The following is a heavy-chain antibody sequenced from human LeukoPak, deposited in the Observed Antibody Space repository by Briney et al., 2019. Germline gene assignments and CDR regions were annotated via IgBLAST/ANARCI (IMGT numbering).Heavy chain of an antibody. Sequence: ASVKVSCKASGCTLTGYYMHWVRQAPGQGLEWMGWINPNSGGTNYAQKFQGRVTMTRDTSISTAYMELSRLGSDDTAVYYCARDGASGYLADYWGQGTLVTVSP. CDR1: GCTLTGYY. V-gene: IGHV1-2*02. D-gene: IGHD3-3*01. J-gene: IGHJ4*02. CDR2: INPNSGGT. CDR3: ARDGASGYLADY.